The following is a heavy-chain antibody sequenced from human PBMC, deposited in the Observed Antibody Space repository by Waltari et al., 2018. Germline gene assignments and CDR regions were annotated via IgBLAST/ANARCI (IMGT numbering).Heavy chain of an antibody. CDR3: ARLTGGTAAGTGYFDY. D-gene: IGHD6-13*01. J-gene: IGHJ4*02. Sequence: EVQLVESGGGLVKPGGSLRLSCAASGFTFSSYSMNWVRQAPGKGLEWVSSISSSSSYIYYADSVKGRFTISRDNAKNSLYLQMNSLRAEDTAVYYCARLTGGTAAGTGYFDYWGQGTLVTVSS. CDR2: ISSSSSYI. CDR1: GFTFSSYS. V-gene: IGHV3-21*01.